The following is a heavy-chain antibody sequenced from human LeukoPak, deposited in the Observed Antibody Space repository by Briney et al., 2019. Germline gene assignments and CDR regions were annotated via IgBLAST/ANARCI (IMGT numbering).Heavy chain of an antibody. CDR3: ARWEPQFYYYYGMDV. V-gene: IGHV3-21*01. D-gene: IGHD1-26*01. J-gene: IGHJ6*02. CDR1: GFTFSSYA. CDR2: ISSSSSYI. Sequence: GGSLRLSCAASGFTFSSYAMSWVRQAPGKGLEWVSSISSSSSYIYYADSVKGRFTISRDNAKNSLYLQMNSLRAEDTAVYYCARWEPQFYYYYGMDVWGQGTTVTVSS.